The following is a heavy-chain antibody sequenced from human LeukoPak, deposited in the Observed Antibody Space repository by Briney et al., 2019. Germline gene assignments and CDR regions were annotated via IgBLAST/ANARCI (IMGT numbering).Heavy chain of an antibody. V-gene: IGHV3-30*18. J-gene: IGHJ4*02. CDR3: AKEVGWLAYYFDY. D-gene: IGHD6-19*01. CDR2: ISYDGSNK. Sequence: GGSLRLSCAASGFTFSSYGMHWVRQAPGKGLEWVAVISYDGSNKYYADSVKGRFTISRDNSKNTLYLQMNSLRAEDTAVYYCAKEVGWLAYYFDYWGQGTLVTVSS. CDR1: GFTFSSYG.